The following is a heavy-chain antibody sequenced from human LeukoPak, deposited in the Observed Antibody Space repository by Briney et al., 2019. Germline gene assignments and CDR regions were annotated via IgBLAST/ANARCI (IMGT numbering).Heavy chain of an antibody. CDR2: IIPIFGTA. Sequence: ASVKVSCKASGGTFSSYAISWVRQAPGQGLEWMGGIIPIFGTANYAQKFQGRVTNTADESTSTAYMELSSLRSEDTAVYYCARGRWLPQLDYWGQGTLVTVSS. CDR1: GGTFSSYA. V-gene: IGHV1-69*01. D-gene: IGHD5-24*01. CDR3: ARGRWLPQLDY. J-gene: IGHJ4*02.